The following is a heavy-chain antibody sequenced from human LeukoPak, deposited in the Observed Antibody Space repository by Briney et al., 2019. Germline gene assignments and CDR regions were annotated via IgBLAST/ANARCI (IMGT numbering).Heavy chain of an antibody. CDR3: TRTGYYYDSSGYRYFDY. CDR1: GFTFSGSA. V-gene: IGHV3-73*01. J-gene: IGHJ4*02. CDR2: IRSKANSYAT. Sequence: GGSLRLSCAASGFTFSGSAMHWVRQASGKGREWVGRIRSKANSYATAYAASVKGRFTISRDDSKNTAYLQMNSLKTEDTAVYYCTRTGYYYDSSGYRYFDYWGQGTLVTVSS. D-gene: IGHD3-22*01.